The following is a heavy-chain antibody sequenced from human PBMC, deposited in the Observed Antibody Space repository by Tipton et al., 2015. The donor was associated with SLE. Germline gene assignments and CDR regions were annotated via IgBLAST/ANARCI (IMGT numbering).Heavy chain of an antibody. V-gene: IGHV4-34*01. J-gene: IGHJ3*02. CDR3: ARDPYCGGDCYDAFDI. D-gene: IGHD2-21*02. CDR1: GGSFSGYY. CDR2: INHSGST. Sequence: TLSLTCAVYGGSFSGYYWSWIRQPPGKGLEWIGEINHSGSTNYNPSLTSRVTISVDTSKNQFSLKLSSVTAADTAVYYCARDPYCGGDCYDAFDIWGQGTMVTVSS.